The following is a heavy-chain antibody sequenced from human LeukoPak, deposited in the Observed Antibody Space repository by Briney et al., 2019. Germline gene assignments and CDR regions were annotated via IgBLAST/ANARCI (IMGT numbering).Heavy chain of an antibody. J-gene: IGHJ3*02. CDR2: IIPIFGTA. Sequence: ASVKVSCKASGGTFSSYAISWVRQAPGQGLEWMGGIIPIFGTANYAQKFQGRVTITTDESTSTAYMELSSLRSEDTAVYYCARGGKRWLQFNALDIWGQGTMVTVSS. V-gene: IGHV1-69*05. CDR1: GGTFSSYA. D-gene: IGHD5-24*01. CDR3: ARGGKRWLQFNALDI.